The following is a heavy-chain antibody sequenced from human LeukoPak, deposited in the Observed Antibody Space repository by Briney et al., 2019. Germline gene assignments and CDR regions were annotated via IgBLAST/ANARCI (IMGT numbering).Heavy chain of an antibody. D-gene: IGHD2-2*01. V-gene: IGHV1-69*13. J-gene: IGHJ6*03. CDR1: GGTFSSYA. CDR3: AGLGYCSSTSCYSDYYYYMDV. CDR2: FIPIFGTA. Sequence: ASVKVSCKASGGTFSSYAISWVRQAPGQGLEWMGGFIPIFGTANFAQKFQGRVTITADESTSTAYMELSSLRSEDTAVYYCAGLGYCSSTSCYSDYYYYMDVWGKGTTVTVSS.